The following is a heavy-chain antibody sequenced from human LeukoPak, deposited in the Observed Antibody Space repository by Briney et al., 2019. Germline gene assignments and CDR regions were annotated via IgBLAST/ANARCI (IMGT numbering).Heavy chain of an antibody. CDR2: ISYDVSKK. CDR1: GFTFSSYS. J-gene: IGHJ4*02. Sequence: GGSLRLSCAVSGFTFSSYSMHWVRQAPGKGLGWVAVISYDVSKKYYADSVKGRFTISRDNSKNTLYLQMNSLRAEDTAVHYCARFVAGHYWGQGTLVTVPS. V-gene: IGHV3-30*04. D-gene: IGHD6-19*01. CDR3: ARFVAGHY.